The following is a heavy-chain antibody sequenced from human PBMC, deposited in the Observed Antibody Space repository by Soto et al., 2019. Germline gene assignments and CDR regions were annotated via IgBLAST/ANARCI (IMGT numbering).Heavy chain of an antibody. J-gene: IGHJ6*02. V-gene: IGHV1-69*06. CDR2: IIPIFGTA. D-gene: IGHD3-3*01. Sequence: SVKVSCKASGGTFSSYAISWVRQAPGQGLEWMGGIIPIFGTANYAQKFQGRVTITADKSTSTAYMELTSLRSEDTAVYYRARGGALRFSDYGMDVWGQGTTVTVSS. CDR1: GGTFSSYA. CDR3: ARGGALRFSDYGMDV.